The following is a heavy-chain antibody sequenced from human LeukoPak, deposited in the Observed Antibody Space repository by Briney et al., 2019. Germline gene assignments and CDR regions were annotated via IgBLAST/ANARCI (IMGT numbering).Heavy chain of an antibody. CDR2: IFHGGST. CDR3: AREYGRMAAAGNNWFDP. Sequence: PSETLSLTCTVSGGSIGSSTYYWGWIRQPPGKGLEWIGSIFHGGSTYYNPSLKSRGTMSLDTTENQLPLRLSSVTAADTAVYYCAREYGRMAAAGNNWFDPWGQGTLVTVSS. CDR1: GGSIGSSTYY. D-gene: IGHD6-13*01. V-gene: IGHV4-39*06. J-gene: IGHJ5*02.